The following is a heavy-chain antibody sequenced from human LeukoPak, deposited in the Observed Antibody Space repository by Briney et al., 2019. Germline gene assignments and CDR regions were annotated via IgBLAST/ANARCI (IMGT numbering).Heavy chain of an antibody. CDR2: ISGSGGDT. Sequence: GGSLSLSCAASGITFSTHAMSWVRQAPGKGLAWVSAISGSGGDTYYADSVKGRFTISRDNSKNVLYLQMDSLRAEDTAVYYCAKEWSVSNLRYFDCWGQGTLVTVSS. D-gene: IGHD5/OR15-5a*01. V-gene: IGHV3-23*01. J-gene: IGHJ4*02. CDR3: AKEWSVSNLRYFDC. CDR1: GITFSTHA.